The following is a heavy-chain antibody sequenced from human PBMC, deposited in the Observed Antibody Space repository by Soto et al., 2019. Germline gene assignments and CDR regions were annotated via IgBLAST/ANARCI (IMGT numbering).Heavy chain of an antibody. Sequence: ASVKVSCKASGGTFSNYVVNWVRQAPGQGLEWMGRIIPISGAANYAQKFQGRVTITADKSTSTSYMELSSLGSEDTAVYYCARDMTRTVVPYFDFWGQGTLVTVSS. CDR3: ARDMTRTVVPYFDF. J-gene: IGHJ4*02. CDR1: GGTFSNYV. D-gene: IGHD1-7*01. V-gene: IGHV1-69*06. CDR2: IIPISGAA.